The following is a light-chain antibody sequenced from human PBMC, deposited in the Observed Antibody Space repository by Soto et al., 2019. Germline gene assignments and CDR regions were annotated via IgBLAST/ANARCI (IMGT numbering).Light chain of an antibody. CDR1: QSVSSSY. Sequence: EIVLTQSPGTLSLSPGERATLSCRASQSVSSSYLAWYQQKPGQAPRLLIYGASSRATGIPDRFSGSGSGKDFTPTISRLEPEDFAVYYCQQYGSPPPFARGTKLEIK. CDR2: GAS. CDR3: QQYGSPPP. V-gene: IGKV3-20*01. J-gene: IGKJ2*01.